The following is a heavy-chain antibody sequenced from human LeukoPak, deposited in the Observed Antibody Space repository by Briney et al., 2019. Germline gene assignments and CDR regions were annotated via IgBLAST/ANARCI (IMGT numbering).Heavy chain of an antibody. CDR1: GFTFSRHW. D-gene: IGHD1-26*01. V-gene: IGHV3-7*03. CDR3: AKDRIVGASGA. J-gene: IGHJ5*02. Sequence: PGGSLRLSCATSGFTFSRHWMSWVRQAPGKGLEWVANINQDGSGKYYVDSVKGRFTISRDNAKNSLYLQMNSLRAEDTAVYYCAKDRIVGASGAWGQGTLVTVSS. CDR2: INQDGSGK.